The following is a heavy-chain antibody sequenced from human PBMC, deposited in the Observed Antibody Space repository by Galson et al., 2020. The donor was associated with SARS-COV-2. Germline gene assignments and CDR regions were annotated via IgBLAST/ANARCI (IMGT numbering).Heavy chain of an antibody. CDR3: ARLPRGGADGFDP. D-gene: IGHD3-16*01. CDR2: IYYSGST. V-gene: IGHV4-39*01. CDR1: GGSISSSSYY. J-gene: IGHJ5*02. Sequence: SETLSLTCTVSGGSISSSSYYWGWIRQPPGKGLEWIGSIYYSGSTYYNPSLKSRVTISVDTSKNQFSLKLSSVTAADTAVYYCARLPRGGADGFDPCGQGTLVTVSS.